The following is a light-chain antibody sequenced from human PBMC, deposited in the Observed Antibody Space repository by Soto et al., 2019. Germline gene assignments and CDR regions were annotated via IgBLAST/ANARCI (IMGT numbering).Light chain of an antibody. CDR3: HQYGRSPPWT. V-gene: IGKV3-20*01. CDR2: DAS. J-gene: IGKJ1*01. Sequence: EIVLTQSPGTLSLSPGERASLSCRASQSVSSTHLAWYQQKPGQAPRLLIYDASSRATGIPDRFSGSGSGTDLSLTISRLEPEDFALYYCHQYGRSPPWTFGQGTKVEIK. CDR1: QSVSSTH.